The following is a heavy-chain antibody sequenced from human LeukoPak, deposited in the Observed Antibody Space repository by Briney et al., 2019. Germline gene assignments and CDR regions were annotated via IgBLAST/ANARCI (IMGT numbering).Heavy chain of an antibody. D-gene: IGHD3-10*01. V-gene: IGHV3-15*01. CDR2: IKTKTAGGTT. Sequence: GGSLRLSCAASGFTFSSYSMSWVRQAPGKGLEWVGRIKTKTAGGTTDYTAPVKGRFTISRDDSKNTLYLEMNSLKIEDTAIYYCTTETPWELNSYWGQGTLVSVSS. CDR3: TTETPWELNSY. J-gene: IGHJ4*02. CDR1: GFTFSSYS.